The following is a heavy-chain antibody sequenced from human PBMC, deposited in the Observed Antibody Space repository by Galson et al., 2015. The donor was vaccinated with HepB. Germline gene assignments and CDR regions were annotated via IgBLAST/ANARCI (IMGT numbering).Heavy chain of an antibody. V-gene: IGHV3-15*07. CDR2: IKSKTDGGTT. J-gene: IGHJ6*02. D-gene: IGHD4-17*01. CDR3: TTDSYGDYTYYYGMDV. Sequence: SLRLSCAASGFTFSSYSMNWVRQAPGKGLEWVGRIKSKTDGGTTDYAAPVKGRFTISRDDSKNTLYLQMNSLKTEDTAVYYCTTDSYGDYTYYYGMDVWGQGTTVTVSS. CDR1: GFTFSSYS.